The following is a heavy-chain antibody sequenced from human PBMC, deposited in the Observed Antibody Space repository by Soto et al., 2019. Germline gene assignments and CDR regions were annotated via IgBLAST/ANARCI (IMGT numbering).Heavy chain of an antibody. CDR3: ANRRQFYPDSSCYSPADY. V-gene: IGHV3-23*01. CDR1: GFTFSTYA. Sequence: GGSLRLSCSASGFTFSTYAMSWVRQAPGKGLEWVSGISANTGKTYYTDSVKGRFTISRDNTKNTLYLQMNSLRVEDSAVYYCANRRQFYPDSSCYSPADYWGQGPLVTVSS. J-gene: IGHJ4*02. D-gene: IGHD3-22*01. CDR2: ISANTGKT.